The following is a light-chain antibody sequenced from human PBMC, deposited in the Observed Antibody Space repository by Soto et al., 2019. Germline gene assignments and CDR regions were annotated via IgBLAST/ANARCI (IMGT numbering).Light chain of an antibody. CDR1: QSVSGW. CDR2: KAS. CDR3: QQSIT. Sequence: DIQMTQSPSTLSASVGDRVTITCRASQSVSGWLAWYQQKPGQAPKLLIYKASILESGVPLRFSGSGSGTEFTLTIISLQPDVFATYYCQQSITFGGGTKVEI. J-gene: IGKJ4*01. V-gene: IGKV1-5*03.